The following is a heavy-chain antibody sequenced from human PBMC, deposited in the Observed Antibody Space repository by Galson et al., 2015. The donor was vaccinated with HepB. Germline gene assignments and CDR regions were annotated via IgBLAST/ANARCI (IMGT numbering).Heavy chain of an antibody. J-gene: IGHJ4*02. CDR3: ARQNSGYADFDY. D-gene: IGHD5-12*01. CDR1: GGTFSSYA. CDR2: IIPILGIA. Sequence: SVKVSCKASGGTFSSYAISWVRQAPGQGLEWMGRIIPILGIANYAQKFQGRVTITADKSTSTAYMELSSLRSEDTAVYYCARQNSGYADFDYWGQGTLVTVSS. V-gene: IGHV1-69*04.